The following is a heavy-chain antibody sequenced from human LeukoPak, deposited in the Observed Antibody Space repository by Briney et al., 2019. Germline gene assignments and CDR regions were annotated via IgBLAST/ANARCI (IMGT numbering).Heavy chain of an antibody. CDR1: GGSISSYY. J-gene: IGHJ4*02. D-gene: IGHD5-24*01. V-gene: IGHV4-34*01. CDR2: INHSGST. CDR3: ARGGGDGYNLKTHYFDY. Sequence: SETLSLTCTVSGGSISSYYWSWIRQPPGKGLEWIGEINHSGSTNYNPSLKSRVTISVDTSKNQFSLKLSSVTAADTAVYYCARGGGDGYNLKTHYFDYWGQGTLVTVSS.